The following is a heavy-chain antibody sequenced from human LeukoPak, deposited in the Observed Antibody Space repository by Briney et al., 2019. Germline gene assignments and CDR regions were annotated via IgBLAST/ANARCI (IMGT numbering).Heavy chain of an antibody. CDR2: IKSKTDGGTT. Sequence: GGSLRLSCAASGFTFSNAWMSWVRQAPGKGLEWVGRIKSKTDGGTTDYAAPVKGRFTISRDNSKNTLYLQMNSLRAEDTAVYSCARVPYSNYEEFDPWGQGTLVTVSS. V-gene: IGHV3-15*01. D-gene: IGHD4-11*01. CDR3: ARVPYSNYEEFDP. J-gene: IGHJ5*02. CDR1: GFTFSNAW.